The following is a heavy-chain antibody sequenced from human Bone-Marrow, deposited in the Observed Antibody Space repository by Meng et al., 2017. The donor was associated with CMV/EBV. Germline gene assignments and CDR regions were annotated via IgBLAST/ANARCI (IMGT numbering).Heavy chain of an antibody. V-gene: IGHV4-39*01. D-gene: IGHD6-13*01. CDR3: AREYSSSWYGFDY. Sequence: GSLRLSCTVSGGSISSGDYYWSWIRQPPGKGLEWIGSIYYSGSTYYNPSLKSRVTISVDTSKNQFSLKLSSVTAADTAVYYCAREYSSSWYGFDYWGQGTLVTVSS. J-gene: IGHJ4*02. CDR2: IYYSGST. CDR1: GGSISSGDYY.